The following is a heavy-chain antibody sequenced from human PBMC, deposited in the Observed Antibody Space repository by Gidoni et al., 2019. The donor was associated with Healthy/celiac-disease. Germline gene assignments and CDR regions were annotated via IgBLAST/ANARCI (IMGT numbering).Heavy chain of an antibody. V-gene: IGHV2-5*01. J-gene: IGHJ2*01. Sequence: QITLKESGPTLVKPTQTLTLTCTFSGFSLSTSGVGVGWIRQPPGKALEWLALIYWNDDKRYSPSLKSRLTITKDTSKNQVVLTMTNMDPVDTATYYCAHRRGLWFGDENWYFDLWGRGTLVTVSS. CDR2: IYWNDDK. CDR1: GFSLSTSGVG. CDR3: AHRRGLWFGDENWYFDL. D-gene: IGHD3-10*01.